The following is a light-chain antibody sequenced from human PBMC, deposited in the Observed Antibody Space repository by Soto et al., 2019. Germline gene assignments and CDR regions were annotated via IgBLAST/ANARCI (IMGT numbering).Light chain of an antibody. V-gene: IGKV3-20*01. CDR2: GAS. J-gene: IGKJ1*01. CDR3: QQHGSSLTWT. Sequence: EIVLTQSPGTLSLSPGERATLSCRASQSVSSSYLAWYQQKFGQAPRLLIYGASSRATGVPDRFSGSGSGTDFTLTISRLEPEDFAVYYCQQHGSSLTWTLGQGTKVDIK. CDR1: QSVSSSY.